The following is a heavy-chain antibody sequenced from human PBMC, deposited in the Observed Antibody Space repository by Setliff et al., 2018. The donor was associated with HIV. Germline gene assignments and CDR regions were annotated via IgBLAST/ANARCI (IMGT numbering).Heavy chain of an antibody. V-gene: IGHV3-20*04. CDR1: GFTFDDYG. J-gene: IGHJ4*02. D-gene: IGHD1-1*01. Sequence: PGGSLRLSCEASGFTFDDYGMNWVRQAPGKGLEWVSGIKWSTNRIRYADSVKGRFTISRDSAKNFLYLQMHSLRVEDTAFYYCARDKRDDNFLTSRISSVFDFWGEGTLVTVSS. CDR3: ARDKRDDNFLTSRISSVFDF. CDR2: IKWSTNRI.